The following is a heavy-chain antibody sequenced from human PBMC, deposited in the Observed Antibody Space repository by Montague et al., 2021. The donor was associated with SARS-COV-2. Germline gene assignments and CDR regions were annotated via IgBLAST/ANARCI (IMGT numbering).Heavy chain of an antibody. J-gene: IGHJ6*02. CDR1: GFIFSSYE. D-gene: IGHD2-21*01. CDR2: ISSSGGGSTK. CDR3: ARDRDWDDWCGMDV. V-gene: IGHV3-48*03. Sequence: SLRLSCAASGFIFSSYEMNWVRQAPGKGLEWISYISSSGGGSTKHYTDSVKGRFTISRDNAKNSLYLQMNSLRVEDTAIYYCARDRDWDDWCGMDVWGQGNTVTVSS.